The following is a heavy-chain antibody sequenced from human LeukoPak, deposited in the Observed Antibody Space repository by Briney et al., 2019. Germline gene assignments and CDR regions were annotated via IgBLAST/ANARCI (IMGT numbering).Heavy chain of an antibody. CDR3: ASSTGTTLSGYYYYGMDV. CDR2: IYYSGST. Sequence: SETLSLTCTVSGGSISSGDYYWSWIRQPPGKGLEWIGYIYYSGSTYYNPSLKSRVTISVDTSKNQFSLKLSSVTAADTAVYYCASSTGTTLSGYYYYGMDVWGQGTTVTVSS. J-gene: IGHJ6*02. D-gene: IGHD1-1*01. V-gene: IGHV4-30-4*01. CDR1: GGSISSGDYY.